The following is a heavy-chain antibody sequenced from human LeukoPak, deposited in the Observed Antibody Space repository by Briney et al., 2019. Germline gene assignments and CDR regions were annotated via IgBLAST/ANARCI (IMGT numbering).Heavy chain of an antibody. CDR2: IYHSGST. J-gene: IGHJ6*03. CDR1: GGSISSGGYS. Sequence: SQTLSLTCAVSGGSISSGGYSWSWIRQPPGKGLEWIGYIYHSGSTYYNSSLKSRVTISVDRSKNQFSLKLSSVTAADTAVYYCARADYYDSSGYPYYYMDVWGKGTTVTVSS. D-gene: IGHD3-22*01. V-gene: IGHV4-30-2*01. CDR3: ARADYYDSSGYPYYYMDV.